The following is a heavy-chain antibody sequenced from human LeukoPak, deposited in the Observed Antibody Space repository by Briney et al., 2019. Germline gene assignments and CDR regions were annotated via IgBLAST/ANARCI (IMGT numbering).Heavy chain of an antibody. J-gene: IGHJ4*02. CDR1: GDSISSYY. D-gene: IGHD6-6*01. V-gene: IGHV4-4*07. CDR2: IYTSGST. CDR3: ARSGYSSSWATDY. Sequence: SETLSLTCTVSGDSISSYYWSWIRQPAGKGLEWIGRIYTSGSTNYNPSLKCRVTISVDTSKNQFSLKLSSVTAADTAVYYCARSGYSSSWATDYWGQGTLVTVSS.